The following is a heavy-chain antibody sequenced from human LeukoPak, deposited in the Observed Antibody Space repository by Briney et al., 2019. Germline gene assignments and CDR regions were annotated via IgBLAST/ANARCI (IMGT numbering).Heavy chain of an antibody. CDR1: GGTFSSYA. Sequence: ASVKVSCKASGGTFSSYAISWVRQAPGQGLEWMGRIIPIFGTANYAQKFQGRVTITTDESTSIAYMELSSLRSEDTAVYYCARDDYGGNSELGYWGQGTLVTVSS. D-gene: IGHD4-23*01. V-gene: IGHV1-69*05. CDR2: IIPIFGTA. CDR3: ARDDYGGNSELGY. J-gene: IGHJ4*02.